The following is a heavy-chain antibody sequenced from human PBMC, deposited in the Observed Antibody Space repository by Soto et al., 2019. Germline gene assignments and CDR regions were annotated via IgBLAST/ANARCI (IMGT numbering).Heavy chain of an antibody. V-gene: IGHV3-23*01. Sequence: EVQLLESGGGLVQPGGSLRLSCTASGFTFSAYSMSWVRQAPGKGLEWVSGMSGLGGSTYYADSVRGRFTISRDKSKNTLYLQMNSLRAEDTDVYYYAKSYGDTWQQYFFDSWGQGTLLTVSS. CDR2: MSGLGGST. CDR3: AKSYGDTWQQYFFDS. D-gene: IGHD5-18*01. J-gene: IGHJ4*02. CDR1: GFTFSAYS.